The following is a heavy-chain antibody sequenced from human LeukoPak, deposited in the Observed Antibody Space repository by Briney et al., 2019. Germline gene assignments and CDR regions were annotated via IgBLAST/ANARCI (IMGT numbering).Heavy chain of an antibody. J-gene: IGHJ4*02. CDR3: AGDSYSSSWYFDY. CDR2: IYTTGST. CDR1: GDSISSDLYY. Sequence: SETLSLTCTISGDSISSDLYYWSWVRQPAEKGLEWIGRIYTTGSTNYNPSLKSRITISVDTSKNQFSLNLSSVTAADTAVYYCAGDSYSSSWYFDYWGQGGLVTVSS. V-gene: IGHV4-61*02. D-gene: IGHD6-13*01.